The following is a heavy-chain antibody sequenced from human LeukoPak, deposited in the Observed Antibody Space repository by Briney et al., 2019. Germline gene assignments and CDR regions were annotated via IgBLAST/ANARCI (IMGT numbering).Heavy chain of an antibody. CDR3: ARTGGYYYGSGSYPNY. D-gene: IGHD3-10*01. Sequence: GGSLRLSCAASGFTFSSYAMSWVRQAPGKGLEWVSAISGSGGSTYYADSVKGRFTIPRDNSKNTLYLQMNSLRAEDTAVYYCARTGGYYYGSGSYPNYWGQGTLVTVSS. J-gene: IGHJ4*02. CDR1: GFTFSSYA. V-gene: IGHV3-23*01. CDR2: ISGSGGST.